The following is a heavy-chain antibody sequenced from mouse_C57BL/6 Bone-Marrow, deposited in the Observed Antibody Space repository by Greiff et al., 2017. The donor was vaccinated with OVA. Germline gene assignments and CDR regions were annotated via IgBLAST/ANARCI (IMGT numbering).Heavy chain of an antibody. CDR2: ISNGGGST. CDR1: GFTFSDYY. CDR3: ARRVDYEYYFDY. J-gene: IGHJ2*01. Sequence: EVKLMESGGGLVQPGGSLKLSCAASGFTFSDYYMYWVRQTPEKRLEWVAYISNGGGSTYYPDTVKGRFTISRDNAKKTLYLQMSRLKSEDTAMYYCARRVDYEYYFDYWGQGTTLTVSS. V-gene: IGHV5-12*01. D-gene: IGHD2-4*01.